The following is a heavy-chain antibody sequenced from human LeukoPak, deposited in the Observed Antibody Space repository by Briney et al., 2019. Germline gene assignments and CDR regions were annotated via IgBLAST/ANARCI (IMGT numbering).Heavy chain of an antibody. CDR2: IYYSGST. CDR3: ARSTSYYFDY. J-gene: IGHJ4*02. Sequence: SETLSLTCTVSGGSISSGGYYWSWIRQPPGKGLEWIGYIYYSGSTNYNPSLKSRVTISVDTSKNQFSLKLSSVTAADTAVYYCARSTSYYFDYWGQGTLVTVSS. V-gene: IGHV4-61*08. CDR1: GGSISSGGYY. D-gene: IGHD2/OR15-2a*01.